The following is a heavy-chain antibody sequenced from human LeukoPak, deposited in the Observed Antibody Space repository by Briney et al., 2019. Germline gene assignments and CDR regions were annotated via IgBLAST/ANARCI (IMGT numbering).Heavy chain of an antibody. CDR2: IYTSGST. CDR1: GGSISSYY. Sequence: SETLSLTCTVSGGSISSYYWSWIRQPAGKGLEWIGRIYTSGSTNYNPSLKSRVTMSVDTPKNQFSLKLSSVTAADTAVYYCARVRRITIFGVVKTQDAFDIWGQGTMVTVSS. CDR3: ARVRRITIFGVVKTQDAFDI. J-gene: IGHJ3*02. D-gene: IGHD3-3*01. V-gene: IGHV4-4*07.